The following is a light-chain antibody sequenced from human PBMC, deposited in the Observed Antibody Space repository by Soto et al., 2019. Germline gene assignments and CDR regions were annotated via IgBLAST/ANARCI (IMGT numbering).Light chain of an antibody. CDR3: PQYGSPTRT. Sequence: VGFKQSAGSRAWSAGERGTLSCRASQSVSSSYLAWYQQKPSQAPRLLIYLASNRAAGVPARFSGSGSGTNFTLTISRLDPEDFAVYYCPQYGSPTRTFAQGTRLEIK. V-gene: IGKV3-20*01. CDR2: LAS. CDR1: QSVSSSY. J-gene: IGKJ5*01.